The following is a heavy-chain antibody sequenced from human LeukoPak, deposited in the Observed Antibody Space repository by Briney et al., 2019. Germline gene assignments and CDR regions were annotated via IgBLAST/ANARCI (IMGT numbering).Heavy chain of an antibody. V-gene: IGHV4-59*08. Sequence: SETLSLTCTVSGGSISSYYWSWIRQPPGKGLEWIGYIDYSGSTNYNPSLKSRVTISVDTSKNQFSLKLSSVTAADTAVYYCARYFSSSWYPEYFQHWGQGTLVTVSS. CDR1: GGSISSYY. CDR3: ARYFSSSWYPEYFQH. J-gene: IGHJ1*01. CDR2: IDYSGST. D-gene: IGHD6-13*01.